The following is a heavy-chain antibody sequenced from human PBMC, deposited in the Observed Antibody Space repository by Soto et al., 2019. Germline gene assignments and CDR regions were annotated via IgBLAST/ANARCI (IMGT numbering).Heavy chain of an antibody. V-gene: IGHV1-2*02. CDR2: INPNSGDT. D-gene: IGHD1-26*01. J-gene: IGHJ6*02. CDR3: AKGGAIVAAGTRVYLYNAMDV. Sequence: QAQLVQSGTEVKSPGDSVKVSCKASGYTFTGYYVHWVRQAPGQGLEWMGWINPNSGDTYLAQRFQGRVTMNRDTSIGTAYMELRGLTSDDTAEYYCAKGGAIVAAGTRVYLYNAMDVWGQGTTVTVSS. CDR1: GYTFTGYY.